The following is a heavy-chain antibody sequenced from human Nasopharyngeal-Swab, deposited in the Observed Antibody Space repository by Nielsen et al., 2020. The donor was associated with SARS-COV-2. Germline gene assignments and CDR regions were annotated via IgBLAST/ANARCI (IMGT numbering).Heavy chain of an antibody. V-gene: IGHV5-51*01. CDR1: GYSFTSYW. D-gene: IGHD6-6*01. Sequence: GESLKISCKASGYSFTSYWIGWVRQMPGKGLEWMGIIYPGDSGTRYSPSFQGKVTISADKSISTAYLQWSSLKASDTAIYYCARAVGIAAQNWFDPWGQGTLVTVSS. CDR2: IYPGDSGT. CDR3: ARAVGIAAQNWFDP. J-gene: IGHJ5*02.